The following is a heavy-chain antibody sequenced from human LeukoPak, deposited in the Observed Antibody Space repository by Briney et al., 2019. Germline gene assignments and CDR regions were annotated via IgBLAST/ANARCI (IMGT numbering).Heavy chain of an antibody. CDR2: IYHSGST. D-gene: IGHD3-22*01. Sequence: PSQTLSLTCTVSGGSISSGGYYWSWIRQPPGKGLEWIGYIYHSGSTYYNPSLKSRVTMSVDTSKNQFSLKLSSVTAADTAVYYCATLRRENLDYYDSSGYLADAFDIWGQGTMVTVSS. CDR3: ATLRRENLDYYDSSGYLADAFDI. V-gene: IGHV4-30-2*01. J-gene: IGHJ3*02. CDR1: GGSISSGGYY.